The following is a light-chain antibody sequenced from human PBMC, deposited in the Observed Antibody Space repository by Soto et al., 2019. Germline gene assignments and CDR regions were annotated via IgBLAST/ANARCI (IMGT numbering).Light chain of an antibody. CDR1: SSDVGGYNY. V-gene: IGLV2-14*01. J-gene: IGLJ1*01. Sequence: QSVLTQPASVSGSPGQSITISCTGTSSDVGGYNYVSWYQQHPGKAPKLMIYEVSNRPSGVSNRFSGSKSGKTASLTISGLQAEDETDYYCSSYTSSSTQVFGTGTKLTVL. CDR2: EVS. CDR3: SSYTSSSTQV.